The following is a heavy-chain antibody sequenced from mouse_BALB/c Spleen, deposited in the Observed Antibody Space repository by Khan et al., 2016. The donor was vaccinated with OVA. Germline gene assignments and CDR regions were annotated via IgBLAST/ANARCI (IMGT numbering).Heavy chain of an antibody. CDR2: ISYSGNT. J-gene: IGHJ2*01. CDR3: ARVYGGDFDY. D-gene: IGHD1-1*01. Sequence: EVQLVESGPGLVKPSQSLSLTCTVTGYSITTDYAWNWIRQFPGNKLEWMGFISYSGNTKYNPSLKSRISITRDTSKNQFFLLLKSVTTEDTARYYGARVYGGDFDYWGQGTTLTVSS. V-gene: IGHV3-2*02. CDR1: GYSITTDYA.